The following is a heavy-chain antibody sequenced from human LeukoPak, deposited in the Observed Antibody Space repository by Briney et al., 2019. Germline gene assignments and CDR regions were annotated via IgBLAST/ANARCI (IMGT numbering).Heavy chain of an antibody. D-gene: IGHD3-10*01. V-gene: IGHV3-53*01. CDR1: GFTVSSNY. J-gene: IGHJ4*02. CDR3: AKTNYGSIDY. Sequence: AGGSLRLSCAASGFTVSSNYMSWVRQAPGRGLEWVSNTGGHGFTYWADSLKGRFTISRDNSKNTLYLHMNSLRAEDTAMYYCAKTNYGSIDYWGQGTLVTVSP. CDR2: TGGHGFT.